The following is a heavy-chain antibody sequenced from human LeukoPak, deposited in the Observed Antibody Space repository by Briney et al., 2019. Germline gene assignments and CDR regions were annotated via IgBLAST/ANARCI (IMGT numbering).Heavy chain of an antibody. Sequence: PGGSLRLSCAASGFTFSSYWMHWVRQAPGKGLVWVSRINSDGSSTEYADSVKGRFTISRDNAKNTPYVQMNNLRAEDTAVYYCARVDPKAPGDYSWGRGALVTVSS. D-gene: IGHD2-2*03. CDR1: GFTFSSYW. J-gene: IGHJ4*02. V-gene: IGHV3-74*03. CDR2: INSDGSST. CDR3: ARVDPKAPGDYS.